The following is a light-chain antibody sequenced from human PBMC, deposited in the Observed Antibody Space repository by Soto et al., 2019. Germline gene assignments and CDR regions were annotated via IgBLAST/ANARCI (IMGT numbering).Light chain of an antibody. CDR2: EVS. CDR3: SSFEASNNLL. CDR1: SSDVGAHNY. J-gene: IGLJ2*01. Sequence: QSALTQPPSASGSPGQSLTISCTGTSSDVGAHNYVSWYQQHPGKAPKLMIYEVSKRPSGVPDRFSGSKSGNTASLTVSGLQVEDEADYYCSSFEASNNLLFGGGTQLTVL. V-gene: IGLV2-8*01.